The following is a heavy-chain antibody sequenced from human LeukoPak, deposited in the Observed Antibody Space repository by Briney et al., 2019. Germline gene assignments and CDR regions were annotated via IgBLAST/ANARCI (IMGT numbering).Heavy chain of an antibody. CDR3: TRDHRYSYGYEEVDFDY. CDR2: IRSKAYGGTT. V-gene: IGHV3-49*04. CDR1: GFTFGDYA. J-gene: IGHJ4*02. D-gene: IGHD5-18*01. Sequence: PGGSLRLSCTASGFTFGDYAMSWVRQAPGKGLEWVGFIRSKAYGGTTEYAASVKGRFTISRDDSKSIAYLQMNSLKTEDTAVYYCTRDHRYSYGYEEVDFDYWGQGTLVTVSS.